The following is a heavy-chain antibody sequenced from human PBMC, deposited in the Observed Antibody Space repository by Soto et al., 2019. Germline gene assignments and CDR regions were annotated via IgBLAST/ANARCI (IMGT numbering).Heavy chain of an antibody. V-gene: IGHV3-23*01. Sequence: GGSLRLSCAASGFPFSSYAMSWVRQAPGKELEWVSAISGSGGSTYYADSVKGRFTISRDNSKNTLYLQMNSLRAEDTAVYYCAKVPRYNWNDISGKYYFDYWGQGTLVTVSS. CDR3: AKVPRYNWNDISGKYYFDY. CDR2: ISGSGGST. D-gene: IGHD1-1*01. CDR1: GFPFSSYA. J-gene: IGHJ4*02.